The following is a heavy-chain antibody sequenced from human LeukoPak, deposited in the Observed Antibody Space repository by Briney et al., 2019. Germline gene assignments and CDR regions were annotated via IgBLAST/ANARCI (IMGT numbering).Heavy chain of an antibody. CDR3: ARQLRSTGAFDI. D-gene: IGHD2-2*01. CDR2: VYAGDSDT. J-gene: IGHJ3*02. CDR1: GYTFTDYW. Sequence: GESLKVSCKGSGYTFTDYWIGWVRQMPGKGLEWMGIVYAGDSDTRYSQSFQGQVTISVDKSISTAYLQWKSLKASDTAMYYCARQLRSTGAFDIWGQGTMVTVSS. V-gene: IGHV5-51*01.